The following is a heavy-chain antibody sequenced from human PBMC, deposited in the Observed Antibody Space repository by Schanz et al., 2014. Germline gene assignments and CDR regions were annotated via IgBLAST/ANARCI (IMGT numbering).Heavy chain of an antibody. CDR1: GYTFTGHH. CDR3: ARGYSGYSHFDY. CDR2: INTNTANP. V-gene: IGHV7-4-1*02. J-gene: IGHJ4*02. Sequence: QGHLVQSGAEVKEPGASVQVSCKASGYTFTGHHMHWVRQAPGQGLEWMGWINTNTANPTYAQGFTGRFVYTLDASVTTAYLEISSLKAEDTAVYYCARGYSGYSHFDYWGQGALVTVSS. D-gene: IGHD5-12*01.